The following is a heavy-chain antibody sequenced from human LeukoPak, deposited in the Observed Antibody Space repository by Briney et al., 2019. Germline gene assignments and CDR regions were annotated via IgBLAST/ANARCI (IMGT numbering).Heavy chain of an antibody. CDR2: IYHSGLT. CDR1: GYSTSTGYY. CDR3: ARGDVQPYDILTGPTYYFDY. V-gene: IGHV4-38-2*02. D-gene: IGHD3-9*01. J-gene: IGHJ4*02. Sequence: SETLSLTCTVSGYSTSTGYYWGWIRQPPGKGLEWIGSIYHSGLTYYNPSLKSRVTISVDTSKNQFSLKLSSVTAADTAVYYCARGDVQPYDILTGPTYYFDYWGQGTLVTVSS.